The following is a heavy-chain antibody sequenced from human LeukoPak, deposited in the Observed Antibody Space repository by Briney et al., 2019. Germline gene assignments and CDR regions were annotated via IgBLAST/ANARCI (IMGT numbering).Heavy chain of an antibody. CDR3: ARDYYGSGSYYKTRGIPDY. D-gene: IGHD3-10*01. J-gene: IGHJ4*02. Sequence: RVASVKVSCKASGYTFTGYYMHWVRQAPGQGLEWMGWINPNSGGTNYAQKFQGRVTMTRDTSISTAYMELSRLRSDDTAVYYCARDYYGSGSYYKTRGIPDYWGKGTLVTVAS. CDR2: INPNSGGT. V-gene: IGHV1-2*02. CDR1: GYTFTGYY.